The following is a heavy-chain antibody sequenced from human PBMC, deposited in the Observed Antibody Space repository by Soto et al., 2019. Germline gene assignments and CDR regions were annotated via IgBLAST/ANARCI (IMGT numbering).Heavy chain of an antibody. J-gene: IGHJ4*02. D-gene: IGHD3-22*01. Sequence: QVQLVQSGAEVKKPGSSVKVSCKASGGTFSSYTISWVRQAPGQGLEWMGRIIPILGIANYAQKFQGRVTITADKSTSTAYMELSSLRSEDTAVYYCASGYYYDSSGYYYRRYYFDYWGQGTLVTVSS. CDR2: IIPILGIA. CDR1: GGTFSSYT. V-gene: IGHV1-69*02. CDR3: ASGYYYDSSGYYYRRYYFDY.